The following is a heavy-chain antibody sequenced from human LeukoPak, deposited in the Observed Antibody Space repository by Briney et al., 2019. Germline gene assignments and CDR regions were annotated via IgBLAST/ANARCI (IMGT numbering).Heavy chain of an antibody. CDR2: IYSGGGT. CDR1: ELTVSSNY. V-gene: IGHV3-66*01. J-gene: IGHJ6*04. CDR3: AELGITMIGGV. D-gene: IGHD3-10*02. Sequence: GGSLRLSCAASELTVSSNYISWVRQAPGKGLEWVSVIYSGGGTNYADSVKGRFTISRDNAKNSLYLQMNSLRAEDTAVYYCAELGITMIGGVWGKGTTVTISS.